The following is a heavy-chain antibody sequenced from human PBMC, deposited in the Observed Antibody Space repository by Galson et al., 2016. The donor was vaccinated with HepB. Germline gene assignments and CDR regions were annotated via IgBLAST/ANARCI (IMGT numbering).Heavy chain of an antibody. CDR3: AREMWGNERFNYGMDV. CDR2: IYYNGIT. Sequence: TLSLTCTVSGASISRGGDFWNWIRQHPGKGLEWIGYIYYNGITSYKPSLKSRVSISLDTSKNQFSLNLSSVTAADTAVYYRAREMWGNERFNYGMDVWGQGTTVTVSS. J-gene: IGHJ6*02. CDR1: GASISRGGDF. V-gene: IGHV4-31*03. D-gene: IGHD1-1*01.